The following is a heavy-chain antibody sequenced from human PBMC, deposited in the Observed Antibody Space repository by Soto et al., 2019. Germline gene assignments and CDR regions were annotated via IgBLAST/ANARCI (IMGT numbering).Heavy chain of an antibody. CDR2: ISGSASST. J-gene: IGHJ3*02. Sequence: VQLLESGGGLVQPGGSLRLSCAASGFTCSSYAMNWVRQAPGKGLEWVSAISGSASSTYYAATVKGRFTISRDNSKSTLYLQMKSLTAEDAALYYCAKRIGSMTQDAFDIWGQGTMVTVSS. CDR1: GFTCSSYA. V-gene: IGHV3-23*01. CDR3: AKRIGSMTQDAFDI. D-gene: IGHD2-15*01.